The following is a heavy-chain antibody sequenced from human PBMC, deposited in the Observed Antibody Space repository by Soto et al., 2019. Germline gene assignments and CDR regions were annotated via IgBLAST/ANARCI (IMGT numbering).Heavy chain of an antibody. Sequence: ASVKVSCKASGYTFTSYYMHWVRQAPGQGLEWMGIINPSGGSTSYAQKFQGRVTMTRDTSTSTVYMELSRLRSEETGVYYCARDRGGEEYQLLFLNAFDIWGQGTMVTVSS. CDR1: GYTFTSYY. D-gene: IGHD2-2*01. J-gene: IGHJ3*02. CDR2: INPSGGST. V-gene: IGHV1-46*03. CDR3: ARDRGGEEYQLLFLNAFDI.